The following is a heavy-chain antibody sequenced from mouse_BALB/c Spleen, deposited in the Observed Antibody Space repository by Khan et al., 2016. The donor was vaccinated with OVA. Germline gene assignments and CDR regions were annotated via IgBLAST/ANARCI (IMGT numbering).Heavy chain of an antibody. J-gene: IGHJ2*01. V-gene: IGHV5-17*02. CDR1: GFTFNSYG. CDR2: ISGDSNTI. CDR3: ATSYFYGYYFDY. D-gene: IGHD1-1*01. Sequence: VQLKESGGGLVQPGGSRKLSCAASGFTFNSYGMHWVRQAPEKGLEWVAYISGDSNTIYYTDTVTGRFTISSDNPKHTLFLQMTSLMSEDTAMYYCATSYFYGYYFDYWGPGTTLTVS.